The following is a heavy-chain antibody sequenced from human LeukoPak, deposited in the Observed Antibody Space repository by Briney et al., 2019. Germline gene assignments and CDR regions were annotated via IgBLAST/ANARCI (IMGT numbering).Heavy chain of an antibody. J-gene: IGHJ4*02. Sequence: SETLSLTCTVSGASVSSGSYYWSWIRQPPGKGLEWIGYIYYSGSTNSNPSLKSRVTISVDTSKNQFSLKLNSVTAADTAAYYCARETGDGTFWGQGTLVTVSS. V-gene: IGHV4-61*01. CDR1: GASVSSGSYY. CDR2: IYYSGST. D-gene: IGHD7-27*01. CDR3: ARETGDGTF.